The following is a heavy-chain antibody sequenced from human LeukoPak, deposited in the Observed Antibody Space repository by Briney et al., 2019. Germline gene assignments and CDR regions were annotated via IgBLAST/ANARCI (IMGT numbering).Heavy chain of an antibody. D-gene: IGHD4-17*01. CDR2: INHSGST. J-gene: IGHJ6*02. V-gene: IGHV4-34*01. CDR3: ARAVGDYGDYEGNYYGMDV. Sequence: SETLSLTCAVYGGSFSGYYWSWIRQPPGKGLEWIGEINHSGSTNYNPSLKSRVTISVDTSKNQFSLKLSSVTAADTAVYYCARAVGDYGDYEGNYYGMDVWGQGPTVTVSS. CDR1: GGSFSGYY.